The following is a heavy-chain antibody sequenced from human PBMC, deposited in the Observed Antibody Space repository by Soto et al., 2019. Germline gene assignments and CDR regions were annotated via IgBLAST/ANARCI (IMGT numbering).Heavy chain of an antibody. CDR2: IFSNDAK. D-gene: IGHD4-17*01. CDR1: GFSLRYTRMG. Sequence: QVTLKESGPVLVKPTETLTLTCTVSGFSLRYTRMGVSWIRQSPGKALEWLAHIFSNDAKSYSPSLKSRLAISRDTSKSQVVLTMTNVAPVDTATYYCARSLYVDYVHWYFDLWGRGTLVTVSS. V-gene: IGHV2-26*01. CDR3: ARSLYVDYVHWYFDL. J-gene: IGHJ2*01.